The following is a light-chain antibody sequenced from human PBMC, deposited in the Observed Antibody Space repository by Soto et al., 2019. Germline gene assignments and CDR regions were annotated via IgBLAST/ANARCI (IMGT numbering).Light chain of an antibody. CDR3: QQYNNWPWT. Sequence: DIVMTQSPATLSVSPGGRVTVCCGASQSVSSHVAWYQQRPGQAPRLLINAASFRATGIPDRISGSGSGTEFTLTISSLQSEDFAVYYCQQYNNWPWTFGPGTKVEI. CDR1: QSVSSH. CDR2: AAS. J-gene: IGKJ1*01. V-gene: IGKV3-15*01.